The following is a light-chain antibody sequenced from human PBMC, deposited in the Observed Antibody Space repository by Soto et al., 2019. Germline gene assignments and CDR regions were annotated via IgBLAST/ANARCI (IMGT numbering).Light chain of an antibody. CDR3: QSYDSSLSGML. V-gene: IGLV1-40*01. Sequence: QPVLTQPPSVSGAPGQRVTISCTGSSSNIGARYDVHWYQQLPGTAPKLLIFGNTNRPSGVPDRFSGSKSGTSASLAITGLQAEDEADYYCQSYDSSLSGMLFGGGTKVTVL. J-gene: IGLJ2*01. CDR1: SSNIGARYD. CDR2: GNT.